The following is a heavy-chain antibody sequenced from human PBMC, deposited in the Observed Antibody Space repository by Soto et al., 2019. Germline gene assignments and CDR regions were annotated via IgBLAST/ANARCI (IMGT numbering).Heavy chain of an antibody. CDR2: IYYSGST. CDR1: GGSISSYY. J-gene: IGHJ4*02. V-gene: IGHV4-59*08. D-gene: IGHD2-21*02. Sequence: QVQLQESGPGLVKPSETLSLTCTVSGGSISSYYWSWIRQPPGKGLEWIGYIYYSGSTNYNPSLKSRXXIXVXXSKNQFSLKLSSVTAADTAVYYCARCGGDCYSIDYWGQATLVTVSS. CDR3: ARCGGDCYSIDY.